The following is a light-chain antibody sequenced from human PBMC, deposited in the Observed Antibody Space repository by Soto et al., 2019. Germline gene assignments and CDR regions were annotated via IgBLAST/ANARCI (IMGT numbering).Light chain of an antibody. V-gene: IGLV2-14*01. CDR1: SSDVGGHNY. Sequence: QSALTKPASVSGSPGQSITISCTGSSSDVGGHNYVSWYQQHPGKAPKLMIFEVSYRPSGVSNRFSGSKSDNTASLTISGLQAEDEADYYCSSYTSSNTWVFGGGTKVTVL. J-gene: IGLJ3*02. CDR2: EVS. CDR3: SSYTSSNTWV.